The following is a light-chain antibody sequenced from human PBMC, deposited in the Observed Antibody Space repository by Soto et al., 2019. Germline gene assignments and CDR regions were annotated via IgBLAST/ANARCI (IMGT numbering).Light chain of an antibody. CDR2: SNN. CDR3: AAWDDSLNGHVV. CDR1: SSNIGSNT. J-gene: IGLJ2*01. V-gene: IGLV1-44*01. Sequence: HSVLTQPPSASGTPGQRVTISCSGSSSNIGSNTVHWYQQLPGTAPKPLIYSNNQRPSGVPDRFSGSKSGTSASLAISGLQSEDEADYYCAAWDDSLNGHVVFGGGTKLTVL.